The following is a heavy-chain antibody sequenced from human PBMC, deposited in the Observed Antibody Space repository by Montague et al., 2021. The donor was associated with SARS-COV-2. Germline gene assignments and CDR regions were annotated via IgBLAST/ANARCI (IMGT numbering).Heavy chain of an antibody. D-gene: IGHD5-12*01. CDR2: IYYSGST. V-gene: IGHV4-39*01. CDR1: GGSISSSDYY. Sequence: SETLSLTCTVSGGSISSSDYYWGWIRQPPGKGLEWIGPIYYSGSTYYSPSLNSRVTISVDTSKNQFSLKLTALTAADTAVYYCARSSGYNYDISFYGMDVWGQGTTVTVSS. CDR3: ARSSGYNYDISFYGMDV. J-gene: IGHJ6*02.